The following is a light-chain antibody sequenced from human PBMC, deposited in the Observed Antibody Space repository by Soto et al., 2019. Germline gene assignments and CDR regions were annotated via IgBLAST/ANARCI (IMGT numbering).Light chain of an antibody. Sequence: EIVLTQSPATLSLSPGERATLSCRASQSVSSYLAWYQQKPGQAPRLLIYDASNRATGIPARFSGSGSGTDFTLTISSLEPEDFEVYYCQQRSNWQKLTFGGGTKVDIK. CDR1: QSVSSY. CDR3: QQRSNWQKLT. J-gene: IGKJ4*01. CDR2: DAS. V-gene: IGKV3-11*01.